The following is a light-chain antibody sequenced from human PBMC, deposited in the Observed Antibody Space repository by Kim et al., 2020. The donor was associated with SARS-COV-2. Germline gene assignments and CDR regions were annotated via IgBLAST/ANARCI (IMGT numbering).Light chain of an antibody. CDR2: LAS. V-gene: IGKV1D-16*01. CDR1: QNIVGW. Sequence: DIQMTQSPSSLSASVGDRVTITCRASQNIVGWLAWYQQLPGKAPKGLIQLASNVQSGVPSRFSGSGSGTEFTLTISSLQPEDVATYYCHQYKSWPLTFGGGTKLEI. CDR3: HQYKSWPLT. J-gene: IGKJ4*01.